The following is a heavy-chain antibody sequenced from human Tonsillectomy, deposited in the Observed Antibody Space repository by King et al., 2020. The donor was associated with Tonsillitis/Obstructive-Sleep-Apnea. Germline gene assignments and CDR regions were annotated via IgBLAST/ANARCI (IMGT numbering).Heavy chain of an antibody. V-gene: IGHV3-23*04. D-gene: IGHD1-20*01. J-gene: IGHJ4*02. Sequence: QLVQSGGGLVQPGGSLRLSCAASGFTFSSYAMSWVRQAPGKGLEWVSAISGSGGSTYYADSVKGRFTISRDNSKNTLYLQMNSLRAEDTAVYYCAILVGGYNWNDESFDYWGQGTLVTVSS. CDR3: AILVGGYNWNDESFDY. CDR2: ISGSGGST. CDR1: GFTFSSYA.